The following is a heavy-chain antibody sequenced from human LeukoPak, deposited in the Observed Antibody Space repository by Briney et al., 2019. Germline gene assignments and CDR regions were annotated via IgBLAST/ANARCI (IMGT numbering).Heavy chain of an antibody. V-gene: IGHV4-4*07. CDR3: ARGYYGSGSYYGYFDY. D-gene: IGHD3-10*01. Sequence: SETLSLTCTVSGGSISSYYWSWIRQPAGKGLEWIGRIYTSGSTNCNPSLKSRVTMSVDTSKNQFSLKLSSVTAADTAVYYCARGYYGSGSYYGYFDYWGQGTLVTVSS. CDR1: GGSISSYY. J-gene: IGHJ4*02. CDR2: IYTSGST.